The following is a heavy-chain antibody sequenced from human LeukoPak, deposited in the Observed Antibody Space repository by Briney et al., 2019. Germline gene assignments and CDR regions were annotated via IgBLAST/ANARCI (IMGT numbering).Heavy chain of an antibody. Sequence: SETLSLTCTVSGGSISSGGHYWSWIRQHPGKGLELIGYIYDSGITYYNPSLKSRVTISVDTSKNQFSLKLSSVTAADTAVYYCARQTYYYDSSGYYYADAFDIWGQGTMVTVSS. J-gene: IGHJ3*02. CDR2: IYDSGIT. CDR1: GGSISSGGHY. CDR3: ARQTYYYDSSGYYYADAFDI. V-gene: IGHV4-31*03. D-gene: IGHD3-22*01.